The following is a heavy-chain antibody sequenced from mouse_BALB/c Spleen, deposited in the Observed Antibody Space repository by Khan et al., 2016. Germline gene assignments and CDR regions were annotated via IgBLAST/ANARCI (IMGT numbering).Heavy chain of an antibody. D-gene: IGHD1-1*01. CDR1: GYTFTKYG. V-gene: IGHV9-3*02. J-gene: IGHJ2*01. CDR3: ARYYGNGLYFDY. Sequence: QIQLVQSGPELKKPGETVKISCKASGYTFTKYGVNWVKQAPGKDLKWMGWINTNTGEPTYAEEFKGRFAFSLDSSASTASLQINNLKNEDTATYFYARYYGNGLYFDYWGQGTTLTVSS. CDR2: INTNTGEP.